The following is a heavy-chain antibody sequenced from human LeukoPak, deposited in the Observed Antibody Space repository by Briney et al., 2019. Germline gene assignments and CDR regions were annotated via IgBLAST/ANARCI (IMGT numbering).Heavy chain of an antibody. Sequence: PSETLSLTCTVSGGAINSGNYYWSWVRQPAGKGLEWIGHIYFSGSSNYNPSLKSRVTISVDTSKNQFSLKLRSVTAADTAVYYCARSFTGIVGTTYYYYYMDVWGTGTTVTVSS. J-gene: IGHJ6*03. V-gene: IGHV4-61*09. CDR3: ARSFTGIVGTTYYYYYMDV. D-gene: IGHD1-26*01. CDR1: GGAINSGNYY. CDR2: IYFSGSS.